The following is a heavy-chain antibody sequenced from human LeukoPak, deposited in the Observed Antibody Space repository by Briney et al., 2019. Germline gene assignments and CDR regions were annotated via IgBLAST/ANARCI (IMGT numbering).Heavy chain of an antibody. D-gene: IGHD3-10*01. CDR1: W. CDR2: IRQDGSEK. J-gene: IGHJ4*02. CDR3: ARMAEGGSGNYYNGQFDN. V-gene: IGHV3-7*01. Sequence: WMSWVRQAPGKGLEWVANIRQDGSEKHYVDSVKGRFTISRDNAKTSLFLQMDSLRAEDTAVYYCARMAEGGSGNYYNGQFDNWGQGTLVTVSS.